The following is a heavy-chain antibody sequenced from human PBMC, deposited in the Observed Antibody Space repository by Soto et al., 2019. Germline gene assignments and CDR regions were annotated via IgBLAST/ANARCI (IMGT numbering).Heavy chain of an antibody. CDR2: IIPSFGTA. V-gene: IGHV1-69*14. D-gene: IGHD3-16*02. CDR1: GVTFNNFA. J-gene: IGHJ4*02. CDR3: ARGTISGGVIISRFDY. Sequence: QVQLVQSGAEVKKPGSSVKVSCKASGVTFNNFAIRWVRQAPGQELEWMAGIIPSFGTAHYGQKFQGRVSIKAEKSRNTDYMERSRLRSKDTAMYYCARGTISGGVIISRFDYWGQGTLVTVSS.